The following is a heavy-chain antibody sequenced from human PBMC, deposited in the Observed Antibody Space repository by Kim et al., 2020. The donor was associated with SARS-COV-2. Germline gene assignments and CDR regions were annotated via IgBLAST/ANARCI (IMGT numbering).Heavy chain of an antibody. CDR3: ASSYFYGSETHNYFQN. D-gene: IGHD3-10*01. CDR2: IGAGATA. Sequence: GGSLRLSCAASGFTFGSYAMSWVRQAPGKGLEWVSLIGAGATAFYADSVKSRFTISRDNSKNTLYLQMDSLRAEYTGIYYCASSYFYGSETHNYFQNWGQGTLVTVSS. CDR1: GFTFGSYA. V-gene: IGHV3-23*01. J-gene: IGHJ4*02.